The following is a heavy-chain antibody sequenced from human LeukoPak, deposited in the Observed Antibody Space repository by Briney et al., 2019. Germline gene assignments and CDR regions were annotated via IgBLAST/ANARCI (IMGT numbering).Heavy chain of an antibody. Sequence: SETLSLTCAVYGGSITGYYWSWIRQTPGRGLEGVGEIHYTGATSYNPSLKSRATISTDTSKNQFSLRLSSVTAADTAVYYCARGNILTGYCFDFWGQGALVTVSS. CDR1: GGSITGYY. V-gene: IGHV4-34*01. CDR3: ARGNILTGYCFDF. J-gene: IGHJ4*02. D-gene: IGHD3-9*01. CDR2: IHYTGAT.